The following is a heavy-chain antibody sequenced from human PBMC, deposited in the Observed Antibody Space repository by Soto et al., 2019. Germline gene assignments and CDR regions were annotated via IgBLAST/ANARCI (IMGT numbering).Heavy chain of an antibody. CDR1: GGSFSGYY. Sequence: SETLSLTCAVYGGSFSGYYWSWIRQPPGKGLEWIGEINHSGSTNYNPSLKSRVTISVDTSKNQFSLKLSSVTAADTAVYYCARVGAEYFQQWGQGTLVTVSS. CDR3: ARVGAEYFQQ. V-gene: IGHV4-34*01. CDR2: INHSGST. J-gene: IGHJ1*01.